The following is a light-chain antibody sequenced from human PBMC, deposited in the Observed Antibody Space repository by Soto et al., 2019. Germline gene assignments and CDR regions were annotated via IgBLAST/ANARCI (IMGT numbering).Light chain of an antibody. Sequence: DIQMTQSPSSLSASVGDRVTITCRASQYIDYYLSWYQQKRGQAPRLLIHGASTLETGVPSRFSGSGSGTDFTFTISSLQPEDIATYHCQQYDNLPFTFGPGTTVDIK. V-gene: IGKV1-33*01. J-gene: IGKJ3*01. CDR2: GAS. CDR1: QYIDYY. CDR3: QQYDNLPFT.